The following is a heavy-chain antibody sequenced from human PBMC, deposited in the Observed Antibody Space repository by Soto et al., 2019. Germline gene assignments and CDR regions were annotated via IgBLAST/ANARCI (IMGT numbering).Heavy chain of an antibody. Sequence: SETLSLTCTVSGGSISSYYWSWIRQPPGKGLEWIGYIYYSGSTNYNPSPKSRVTISVDTSKNQFSLKLSSVTAADTAVYYCARLSCSSTSCYTYYYYGMDVWGQGTTVTVSS. CDR1: GGSISSYY. CDR3: ARLSCSSTSCYTYYYYGMDV. D-gene: IGHD2-2*02. J-gene: IGHJ6*02. V-gene: IGHV4-59*01. CDR2: IYYSGST.